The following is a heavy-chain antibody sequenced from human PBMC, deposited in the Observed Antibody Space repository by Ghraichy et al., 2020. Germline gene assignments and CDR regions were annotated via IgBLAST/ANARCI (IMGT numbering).Heavy chain of an antibody. D-gene: IGHD5-12*01. J-gene: IGHJ3*02. Sequence: IGRIFRSGDTYYSPSLKSRVIISLDTSKNQFSLKLNSVTAADTAVYYCSRSGRDGGYDDAFDIWGPGTMVTVSS. V-gene: IGHV4-38-2*01. CDR3: SRSGRDGGYDDAFDI. CDR2: IFRSGDT.